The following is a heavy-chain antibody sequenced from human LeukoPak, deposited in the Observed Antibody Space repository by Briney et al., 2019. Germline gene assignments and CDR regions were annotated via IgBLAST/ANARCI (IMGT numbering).Heavy chain of an antibody. Sequence: GGSLRLSCAASGFTFSSHSMNWVRQAPGKGLEWVSSISSSSTYIYYADSVKGRFTISRDNAKNSLYLQMNSLRAEDTAVYYCASDYCRGTSCKDAFDYWGQGTLVTVSS. V-gene: IGHV3-21*01. CDR2: ISSSSTYI. CDR3: ASDYCRGTSCKDAFDY. CDR1: GFTFSSHS. D-gene: IGHD2-2*01. J-gene: IGHJ4*02.